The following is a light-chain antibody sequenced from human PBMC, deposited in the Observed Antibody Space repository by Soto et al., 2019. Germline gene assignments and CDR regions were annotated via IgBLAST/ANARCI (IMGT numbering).Light chain of an antibody. CDR2: AAS. J-gene: IGKJ5*01. Sequence: QSPSSLSASVGDRVTITCRASQSISSYLNWYQQKPGKAPKLLIYAASSLQSGVPSRFSGSGSGTDFTLTISSLQPEDFATYYCQQSYSTPIAFGQGTRLEIK. V-gene: IGKV1-39*01. CDR1: QSISSY. CDR3: QQSYSTPIA.